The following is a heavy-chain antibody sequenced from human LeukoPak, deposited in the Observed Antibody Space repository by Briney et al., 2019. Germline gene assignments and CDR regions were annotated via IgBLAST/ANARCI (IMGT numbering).Heavy chain of an antibody. Sequence: SETLSLTCTVSGGSIRSTSYYWSWIRQPPGKGLEWIGNIYYSGSTNHNPSLKSRVTISVDTSKNQFSLKLSSVTAADTAVYYCTRGSIAYYYMDVWGKGTTVTISS. CDR1: GGSIRSTSYY. CDR3: TRGSIAYYYMDV. CDR2: IYYSGST. D-gene: IGHD3-22*01. J-gene: IGHJ6*03. V-gene: IGHV4-61*01.